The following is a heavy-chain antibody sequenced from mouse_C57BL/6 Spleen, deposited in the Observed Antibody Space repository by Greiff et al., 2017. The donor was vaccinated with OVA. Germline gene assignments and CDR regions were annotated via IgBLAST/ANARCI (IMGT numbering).Heavy chain of an antibody. J-gene: IGHJ4*01. CDR3: ARGADGGYDRDY. Sequence: QVQLQQPGAELVKPGASVKLSCKASGYTFTSYWMQWVKQRPGQGLEWIGEIDPSDSYTNYNQKFKGKATLTVDTSSSTAYMQLSSLTSEDSAVYYCARGADGGYDRDYWGQGTSVTVSS. V-gene: IGHV1-50*01. D-gene: IGHD2-3*01. CDR1: GYTFTSYW. CDR2: IDPSDSYT.